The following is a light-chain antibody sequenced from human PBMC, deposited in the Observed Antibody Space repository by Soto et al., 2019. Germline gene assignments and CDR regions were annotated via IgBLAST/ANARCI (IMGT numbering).Light chain of an antibody. V-gene: IGKV1-5*01. CDR1: QRIMRS. CDR3: KHYYSYPWT. Sequence: DIQMTQSPSTLSASVGDRVTITCQASQRIMRSLAWYQQKAGKAHQLLIYDASSLKSGVQSKFSGSGSGTEFTLTITNVQPDDFATYYCKHYYSYPWTFGQGTKVDI. CDR2: DAS. J-gene: IGKJ1*01.